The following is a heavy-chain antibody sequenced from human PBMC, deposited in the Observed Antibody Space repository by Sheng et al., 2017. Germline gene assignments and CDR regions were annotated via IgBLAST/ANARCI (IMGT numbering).Heavy chain of an antibody. Sequence: QVQLVQSGAEVKKPGASVKVSCKASGYTFKGYYIHWVRQAPRQGLEWMGWINPNNGATKYVQKFQGRVTMTRDTSISTAYIELSRLTSDDTAIYYCARDDYYYYDTSGSVGWFDPWGRGTPWSPSP. V-gene: IGHV1-2*02. CDR3: ARDDYYYYDTSGSVGWFDP. CDR2: INPNNGAT. J-gene: IGHJ5*02. D-gene: IGHD3-22*01. CDR1: GYTFKGYY.